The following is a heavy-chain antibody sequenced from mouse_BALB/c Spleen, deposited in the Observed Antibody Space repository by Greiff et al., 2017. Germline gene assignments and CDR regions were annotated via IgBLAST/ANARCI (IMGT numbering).Heavy chain of an antibody. J-gene: IGHJ3*01. Sequence: VQLQESGAELARPGASVKLSCKASGYTFTSYWMQWVKQRPGQGLEWIGAIYPGDGVTRYTQKFKGKATLTADKSSSTAYMQLSSLASEDSAVYYCARDLVGFAYWGQGTLVTVSA. CDR1: GYTFTSYW. CDR2: IYPGDGVT. CDR3: ARDLVGFAY. V-gene: IGHV1-87*01.